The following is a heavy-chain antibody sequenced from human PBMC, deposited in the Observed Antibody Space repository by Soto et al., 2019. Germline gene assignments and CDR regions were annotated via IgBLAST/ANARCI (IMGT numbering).Heavy chain of an antibody. V-gene: IGHV4-30-2*01. Sequence: QLQLQESGSGLVKPSQTLSLTCAVSGGSISSGGYSWSWIRQPPGKVLEWIGYIYHSGSTYYNPSLKSRVTITVDRSKSQFSLKLSSVTAADTAVYDFAGTAMVGNYGRDVWGQGTTVTVSS. D-gene: IGHD5-18*01. CDR3: AGTAMVGNYGRDV. CDR2: IYHSGST. J-gene: IGHJ6*02. CDR1: GGSISSGGYS.